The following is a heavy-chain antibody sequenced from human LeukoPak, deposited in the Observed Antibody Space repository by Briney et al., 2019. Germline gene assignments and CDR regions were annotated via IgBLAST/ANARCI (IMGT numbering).Heavy chain of an antibody. D-gene: IGHD3-22*01. V-gene: IGHV1-2*02. Sequence: ASVKVSCKASGYTFIDYYMHWVRQAPGQGLEWMGWMNPTTGDTNYAQKFQGRVTMTRDTSISTVYLELSRLRSDDTAVYYCARRYYDTSGYYFYPWGQGTLVTVSS. CDR3: ARRYYDTSGYYFYP. CDR2: MNPTTGDT. J-gene: IGHJ5*02. CDR1: GYTFIDYY.